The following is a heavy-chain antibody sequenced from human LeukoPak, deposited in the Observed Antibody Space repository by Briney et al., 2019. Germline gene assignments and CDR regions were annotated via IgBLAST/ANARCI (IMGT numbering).Heavy chain of an antibody. CDR1: GFTFSDYY. V-gene: IGHV3-11*06. Sequence: PGGSLRLSCAASGFTFSDYYMSWIRQAPGKGLEWVSYISSSSSYTNYADSVKGRFTISRDNAKNSLYLQMNGLRAEDTAVYYCARARYGGDYWGQGTLVTVSS. D-gene: IGHD4-23*01. CDR2: ISSSSSYT. J-gene: IGHJ4*02. CDR3: ARARYGGDY.